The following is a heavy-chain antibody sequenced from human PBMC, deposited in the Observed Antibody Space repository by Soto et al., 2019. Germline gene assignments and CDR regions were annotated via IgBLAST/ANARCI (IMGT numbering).Heavy chain of an antibody. CDR2: ISPGSRYP. CDR1: GFTFGDSY. Sequence: LRLSCAGSGFTFGDSYMSWIRQAPGKGLEWLSYISPGSRYPAYADSVKGRFTISRDNAKRSLYLQMMGLTAEDTAIYYCVRGGGGGLFDPWGQGTMVTVSS. J-gene: IGHJ5*02. V-gene: IGHV3-11*06. CDR3: VRGGGGGLFDP. D-gene: IGHD2-15*01.